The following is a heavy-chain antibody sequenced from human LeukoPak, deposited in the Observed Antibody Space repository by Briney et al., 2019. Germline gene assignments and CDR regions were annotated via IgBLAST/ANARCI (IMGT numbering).Heavy chain of an antibody. CDR1: GYTFTGYY. Sequence: ASVKVSCKASGYTFTGYYMHWVRQAPGQGLEWMGRINPNSGGTNYAQKFQGRVTMTRDTSISTAYMELSRLRSDDTAVYYCAGTGIAVAGIRNHYWGQETLVTVSS. V-gene: IGHV1-2*06. CDR2: INPNSGGT. J-gene: IGHJ4*02. D-gene: IGHD6-19*01. CDR3: AGTGIAVAGIRNHY.